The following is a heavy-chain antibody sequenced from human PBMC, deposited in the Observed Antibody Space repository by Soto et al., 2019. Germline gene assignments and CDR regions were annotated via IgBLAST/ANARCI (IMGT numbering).Heavy chain of an antibody. CDR1: GFTFSSYG. D-gene: IGHD6-6*01. J-gene: IGHJ4*02. CDR3: ARGDRPDFDY. CDR2: IWDDGSEK. V-gene: IGHV3-33*01. Sequence: XGSLLVSCAASGFTFSSYGLHGVRQAPGKVLEWVAVIWDDGSEKFYADSVKGRFTIFRDNSKNTLYLQMNSLRAEDTALYFCARGDRPDFDYWGQGTLVTVSS.